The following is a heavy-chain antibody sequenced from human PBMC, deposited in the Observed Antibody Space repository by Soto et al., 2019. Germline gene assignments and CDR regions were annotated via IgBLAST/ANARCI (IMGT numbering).Heavy chain of an antibody. CDR2: ISASGGST. D-gene: IGHD1-1*01. J-gene: IGHJ4*02. CDR1: GFTFNAQS. V-gene: IGHV3-23*01. Sequence: VQLLESGGSLVQPGGSLRLSCAASGFTFNAQSLSWVRQAPGKGLEWVSTISASGGSTYYADSVKGRFTISRDNSQTTLYLKMNRLRAEDTAVYYCVKPDGAPYNFRYWGQGPLVTVSS. CDR3: VKPDGAPYNFRY.